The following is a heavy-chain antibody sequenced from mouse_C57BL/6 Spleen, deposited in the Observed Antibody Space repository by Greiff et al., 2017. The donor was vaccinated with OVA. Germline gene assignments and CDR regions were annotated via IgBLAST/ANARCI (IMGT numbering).Heavy chain of an antibody. J-gene: IGHJ4*01. V-gene: IGHV1-54*01. CDR3: ARSDYYGSSSY. Sequence: QVQLQQSGAELVRPGTSVKVSCKASGYAFTNYLIEWVKQRPGQGLEWIGVINPGSGGTNYNEKFKGKATLTAAKSSSTAYMQLSSLTSEDSAVYLCARSDYYGSSSYWGQGTSVTVSS. CDR1: GYAFTNYL. CDR2: INPGSGGT. D-gene: IGHD1-1*01.